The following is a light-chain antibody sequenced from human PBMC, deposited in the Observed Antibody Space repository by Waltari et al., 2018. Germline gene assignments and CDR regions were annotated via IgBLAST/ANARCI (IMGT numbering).Light chain of an antibody. CDR3: SSYTSSSTVV. J-gene: IGLJ2*01. V-gene: IGLV2-14*01. Sequence: QSALTQPASVSGSPGQSITISCPGTSSDVGGYNYVSWYQQHPGKAPKLMIYDVSNRPSEVSNRCSGSKSGNKASLTISGLQAEDEADYYCSSYTSSSTVVFGGGTKLTVL. CDR2: DVS. CDR1: SSDVGGYNY.